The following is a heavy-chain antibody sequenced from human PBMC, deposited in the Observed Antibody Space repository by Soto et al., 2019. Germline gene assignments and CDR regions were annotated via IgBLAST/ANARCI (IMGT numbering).Heavy chain of an antibody. V-gene: IGHV2-70*11. Sequence: SGPTLVNPTQTLTLTCTFSGFSLSTSGMCVSWIRQPPGKALEWLARIDWDDDKYYSTSLKTRLTISKDTSKNQVVLTMTNMDPVDTVTYYCARAYYYGSGSHDAFDIWGQGTMVTVSS. CDR2: IDWDDDK. CDR3: ARAYYYGSGSHDAFDI. CDR1: GFSLSTSGMC. J-gene: IGHJ3*02. D-gene: IGHD3-10*01.